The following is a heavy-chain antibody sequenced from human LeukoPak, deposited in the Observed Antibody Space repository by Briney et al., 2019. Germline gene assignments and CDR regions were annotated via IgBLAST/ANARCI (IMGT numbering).Heavy chain of an antibody. D-gene: IGHD3-22*01. J-gene: IGHJ4*02. V-gene: IGHV3-30*04. CDR1: GFTFTNHA. CDR3: AKDGADYYDSRTLFDH. Sequence: GGSLRLSCAASGFTFTNHAMHWVRQAPGRGLEWVTIISYDGSNKDYGESVRGRFTISRDNSKNTLFLQMSGLRPEDTGICYCAKDGADYYDSRTLFDHWGQGTLVTVSS. CDR2: ISYDGSNK.